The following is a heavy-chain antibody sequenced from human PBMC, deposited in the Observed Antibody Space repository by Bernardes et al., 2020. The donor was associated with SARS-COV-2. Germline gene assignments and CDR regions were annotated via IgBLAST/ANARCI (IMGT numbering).Heavy chain of an antibody. Sequence: ASVKVSCKASGYTFTSYYMHWVRQAPGQGLEWMGIINPSGGSTSYAQKFQGRVTMTRDTSTSTVYMELSSLRSEDTAVYYCARDPTGVTNYDYYYGMDVWGQGTTVTVSS. V-gene: IGHV1-46*01. CDR2: INPSGGST. D-gene: IGHD7-27*01. J-gene: IGHJ6*02. CDR1: GYTFTSYY. CDR3: ARDPTGVTNYDYYYGMDV.